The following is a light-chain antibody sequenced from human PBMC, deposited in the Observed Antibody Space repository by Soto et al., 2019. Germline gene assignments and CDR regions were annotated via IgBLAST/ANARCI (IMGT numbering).Light chain of an antibody. Sequence: NFMLTQQHSVSESPGKTVTISCTRSSGSIASNYVQWYQQRPGSAPTTAIYEDNQRPSGVPDRLSGSIDSSSNSASLTISVLKNEDESGSYCQSYDSNNQEVVFGGGTKLTVL. CDR2: EDN. CDR1: SGSIASNY. J-gene: IGLJ2*01. CDR3: QSYDSNNQEVV. V-gene: IGLV6-57*04.